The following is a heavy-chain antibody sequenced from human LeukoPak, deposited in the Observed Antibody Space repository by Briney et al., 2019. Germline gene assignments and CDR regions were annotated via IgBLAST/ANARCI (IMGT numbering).Heavy chain of an antibody. J-gene: IGHJ4*02. CDR3: AREGIVGATSPFDY. CDR2: INSDGSSA. Sequence: GGSLRLSCAASGFTFSSYWMHWVRQAPGKGLVWVSRINSDGSSASYADSVKGRFTISRDNAKNTLYLQMNSLRAEDTAVYYCAREGIVGATSPFDYWGQGTLVTVSS. V-gene: IGHV3-74*01. D-gene: IGHD1-26*01. CDR1: GFTFSSYW.